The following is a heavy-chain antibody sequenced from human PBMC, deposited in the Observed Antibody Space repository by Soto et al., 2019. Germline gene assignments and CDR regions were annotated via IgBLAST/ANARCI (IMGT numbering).Heavy chain of an antibody. J-gene: IGHJ3*02. V-gene: IGHV3-23*01. CDR3: GKGNSKWGTGDAFDI. CDR1: GFTFNNYP. CDR2: ISGTGGST. D-gene: IGHD7-27*01. Sequence: GGSLRLSCAAAGFTFNNYPLNWVRQAPGKGLERVSSISGTGGSTFYAGSAKGRFTISRDNSKNTLFLQMTSLRAEDTAVYYCGKGNSKWGTGDAFDIWGQGTMVTVSS.